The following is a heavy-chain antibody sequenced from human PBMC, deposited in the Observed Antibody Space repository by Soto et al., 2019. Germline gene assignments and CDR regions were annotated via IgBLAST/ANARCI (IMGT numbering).Heavy chain of an antibody. D-gene: IGHD6-13*01. V-gene: IGHV4-39*01. Sequence: QLQLQESGPGLVKPSETLSLTCTVSGGSISSSSYYWGWIRKPPGKGLEWIGSIYYSGSTYYNPSLKSRVTISVDTSKNHYAPTLSCVTAADTAVYYCAIQGRSRGLDYGGQGTLLT. CDR1: GGSISSSSYY. J-gene: IGHJ4*02. CDR2: IYYSGST. CDR3: AIQGRSRGLDY.